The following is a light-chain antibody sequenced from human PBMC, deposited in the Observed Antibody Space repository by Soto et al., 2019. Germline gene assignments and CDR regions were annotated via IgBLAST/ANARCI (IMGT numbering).Light chain of an antibody. Sequence: QPVLTQPASVSGSPRQSITISCTGTSSDVGDGDFVSWYQQRPGNAPKLMIYKVSNRPSGVSNRFSGSKSGNTASLTISGLQAEDEADYYCCSYTRSYTGVFGGGTQLTVL. CDR3: CSYTRSYTGV. V-gene: IGLV2-14*01. CDR1: SSDVGDGDF. J-gene: IGLJ7*01. CDR2: KVS.